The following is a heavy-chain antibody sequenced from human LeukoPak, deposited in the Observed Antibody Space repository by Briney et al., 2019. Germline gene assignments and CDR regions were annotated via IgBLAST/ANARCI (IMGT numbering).Heavy chain of an antibody. CDR3: AREPLDVVVPDAYAFDI. CDR2: ISAYNGNT. V-gene: IGHV1-18*01. D-gene: IGHD2-2*01. J-gene: IGHJ3*02. CDR1: GYTFTSYG. Sequence: ASVKVSCKASGYTFTSYGISWVRQAPGQGLEWMGWISAYNGNTNYAQKLQGRVTMTTDTSTTTAYMELRSMRSDDTAAYYCAREPLDVVVPDAYAFDIWGQGTMVTVSS.